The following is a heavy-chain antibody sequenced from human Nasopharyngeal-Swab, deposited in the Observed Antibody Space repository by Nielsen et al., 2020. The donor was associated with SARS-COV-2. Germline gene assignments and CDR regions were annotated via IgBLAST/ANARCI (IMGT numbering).Heavy chain of an antibody. J-gene: IGHJ4*02. D-gene: IGHD5-18*01. Sequence: GESLKISCAASGFTFSSYWMHWVRQAPGKGLVWVSRINSDGSSTSYADSVKGRFTISRDNAKNTLYLQINSLRAEDTAVYYCARFNTAMVSFVHWGQGTLVTVSS. CDR2: INSDGSST. CDR1: GFTFSSYW. CDR3: ARFNTAMVSFVH. V-gene: IGHV3-74*01.